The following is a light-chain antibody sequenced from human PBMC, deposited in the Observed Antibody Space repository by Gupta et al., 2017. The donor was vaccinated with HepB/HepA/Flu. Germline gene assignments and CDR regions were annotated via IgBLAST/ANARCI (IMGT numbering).Light chain of an antibody. CDR1: SSNSGSNY. CDR3: ATGDDSLSGYV. J-gene: IGLJ1*01. CDR2: RNN. Sequence: QSVLTQPPSASGTPGPRVPISCSGSSSNSGSNYLYGYQQFPVTAPKLLMYRNNQRPSGVPDRCSGAKSGTSASMAISGLRSDDEADYYCATGDDSLSGYVFGNGTNGTVL. V-gene: IGLV1-47*01.